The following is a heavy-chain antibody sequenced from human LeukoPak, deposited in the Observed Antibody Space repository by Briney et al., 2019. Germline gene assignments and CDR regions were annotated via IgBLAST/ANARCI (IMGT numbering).Heavy chain of an antibody. J-gene: IGHJ4*02. V-gene: IGHV3-30*03. D-gene: IGHD5-18*01. CDR3: ARGGGRNTTMVWAFDY. CDR2: ISYDGSNK. Sequence: GGSLRLSCAASGFTFSSYGMHWVRQAPGKGLEWLAVISYDGSNKYYADSVKGRFTISRDNSKNTLFLQMGSLRAEDMAVYYCARGGGRNTTMVWAFDYWGQGTLVTVSS. CDR1: GFTFSSYG.